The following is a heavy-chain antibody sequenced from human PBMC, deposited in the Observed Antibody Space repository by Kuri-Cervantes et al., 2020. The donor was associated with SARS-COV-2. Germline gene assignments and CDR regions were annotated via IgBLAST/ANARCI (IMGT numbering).Heavy chain of an antibody. J-gene: IGHJ2*01. CDR2: ISSSGSTI. V-gene: IGHV3-48*03. CDR3: AKARGSSSSWHFDL. D-gene: IGHD1-26*01. CDR1: GFTFSSYE. Sequence: GESLKISCAASGFTFSSYEMNWVRQAPGKGLEWVSYISSSGSTIYYADSVKGRFTISRDNAKNSLYLQMNSLRAEDTAVYYCAKARGSSSSWHFDLWGRGTLVTVSS.